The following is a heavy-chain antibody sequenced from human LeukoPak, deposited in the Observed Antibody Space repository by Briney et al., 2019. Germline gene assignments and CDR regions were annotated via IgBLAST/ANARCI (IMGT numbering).Heavy chain of an antibody. Sequence: PGGSLRLSCAASGFIFSDSYMSWVRQAPGKGLEWVVTIKTDGSEKFHVDSVSGRFTISRDNTKDSLFLQMNSLRVDDTAVYYCVRGGTYWTVSWGQGTLVTVSS. CDR1: GFIFSDSY. CDR2: IKTDGSEK. CDR3: VRGGTYWTVS. V-gene: IGHV3-7*01. J-gene: IGHJ5*01.